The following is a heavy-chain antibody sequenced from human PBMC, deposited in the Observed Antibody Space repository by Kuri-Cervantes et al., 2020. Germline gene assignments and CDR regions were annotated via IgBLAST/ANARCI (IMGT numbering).Heavy chain of an antibody. CDR1: GYTFTSYY. J-gene: IGHJ4*02. D-gene: IGHD6-6*01. CDR2: INPSGGST. Sequence: ASVKVSCKASGYTFTSYYMHWVRQAPGQGLEWMGIINPSGGSTSYAQKFQGRVTMTRDTSTSTVYMELSSLRSEDTAVYYCARDSRKYKHSSLYYFDYWGQGTLVTVSS. CDR3: ARDSRKYKHSSLYYFDY. V-gene: IGHV1-46*01.